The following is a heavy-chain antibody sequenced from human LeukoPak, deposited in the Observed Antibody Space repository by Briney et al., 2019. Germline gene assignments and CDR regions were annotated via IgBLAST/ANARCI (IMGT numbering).Heavy chain of an antibody. J-gene: IGHJ4*02. CDR3: ARGHYDSSGYYDY. CDR1: GSSISSYY. Sequence: SETLSLTCTVSGSSISSYYWSWIRQPPGKGLEWIGYIYYSGSTNYNPSLKSRVTISVDTSKNQFSLKLSSVTAADTAVYYCARGHYDSSGYYDYWGQGTLVTVSS. CDR2: IYYSGST. D-gene: IGHD3-22*01. V-gene: IGHV4-59*01.